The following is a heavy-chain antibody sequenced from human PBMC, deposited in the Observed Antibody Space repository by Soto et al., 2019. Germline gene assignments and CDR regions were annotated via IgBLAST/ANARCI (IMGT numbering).Heavy chain of an antibody. Sequence: VASVKVSCKTSGDSFSAYYLHWVRQAPGQGLEWLGWINPNGGATKYAQKFRGRVAVTRDTSIRTAYLELTSLRSDDTAIYYCARESGGATATLDYYYFYMDVWGKGTTVTVSS. D-gene: IGHD5-12*01. CDR2: INPNGGAT. V-gene: IGHV1-2*02. CDR1: GDSFSAYY. J-gene: IGHJ6*03. CDR3: ARESGGATATLDYYYFYMDV.